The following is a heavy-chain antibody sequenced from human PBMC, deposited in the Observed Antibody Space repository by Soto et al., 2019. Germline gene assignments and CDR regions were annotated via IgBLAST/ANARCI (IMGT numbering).Heavy chain of an antibody. Sequence: VESGGGVVQPGGSLRLSCITSGFIFSEYGMHWVRQAPGKGLEWVAVIWFDGSDEKYADSVRGRFTIFRDDSTNAVFLQMNNLRVEDTAVYYCVASGTYYLDYWGQGSRVTVSS. CDR1: GFIFSEYG. CDR3: VASGTYYLDY. J-gene: IGHJ4*01. V-gene: IGHV3-33*02. CDR2: IWFDGSDE. D-gene: IGHD3-10*01.